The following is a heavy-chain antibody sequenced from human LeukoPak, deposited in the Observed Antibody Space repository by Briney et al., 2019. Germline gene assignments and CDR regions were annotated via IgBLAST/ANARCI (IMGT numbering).Heavy chain of an antibody. V-gene: IGHV1-18*01. J-gene: IGHJ4*02. D-gene: IGHD1-26*01. CDR2: ISAYNGNT. CDR3: ASIPFPGQATQGKYYFDY. Sequence: ASVKVPCKASGYTFTSYGISWVRPAPGQGLEWMGWISAYNGNTNYAQKLQGRVTMTTDTSTSTAYMELRSLRSDDTAVYYCASIPFPGQATQGKYYFDYWGQGTLVTVSS. CDR1: GYTFTSYG.